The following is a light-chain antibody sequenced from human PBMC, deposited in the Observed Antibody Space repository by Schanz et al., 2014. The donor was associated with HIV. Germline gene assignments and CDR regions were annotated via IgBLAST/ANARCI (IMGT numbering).Light chain of an antibody. CDR3: QQYNSYSWT. J-gene: IGKJ1*01. CDR2: GAS. CDR1: QGIGNF. V-gene: IGKV1-27*01. Sequence: DIQMTQSPSSLSASIGDRVTITCRANQGIGNFLAWYQQKPGKVPKLLIYGASTLQSGVPSRFSGSGSGTEFTLTISSLQPDDFATYYCQQYNSYSWTFGQGTKVEIK.